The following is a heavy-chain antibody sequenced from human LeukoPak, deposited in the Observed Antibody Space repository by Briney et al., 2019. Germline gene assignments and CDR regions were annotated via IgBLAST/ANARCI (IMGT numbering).Heavy chain of an antibody. J-gene: IGHJ4*02. V-gene: IGHV4-34*01. CDR3: ARHPAIAAAGGGVSDY. Sequence: TSETLSLTCAVYGGSFSGYYWSWIRQPPGKGLEWIGEINHSGSTNYNPSLKSRVTISVDTSKNQFSLKLSSVTAADTAVYYCARHPAIAAAGGGVSDYWGQGTLVTVSS. D-gene: IGHD6-13*01. CDR1: GGSFSGYY. CDR2: INHSGST.